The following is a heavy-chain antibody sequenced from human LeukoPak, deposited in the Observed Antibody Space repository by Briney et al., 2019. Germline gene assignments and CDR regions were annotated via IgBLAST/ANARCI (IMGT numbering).Heavy chain of an antibody. CDR2: ISSTSTDI. Sequence: GGSLRLSCIASGFIFSNHGMNWVRQTPGKGLEWISYISSTSTDIYYLDSVKGRFTISRDNAKNSPYLQMNSLRAEDTAIYYCARRGPYFDYWGQGILVTVSS. J-gene: IGHJ4*02. V-gene: IGHV3-21*05. CDR1: GFIFSNHG. CDR3: ARRGPYFDY. D-gene: IGHD3-10*01.